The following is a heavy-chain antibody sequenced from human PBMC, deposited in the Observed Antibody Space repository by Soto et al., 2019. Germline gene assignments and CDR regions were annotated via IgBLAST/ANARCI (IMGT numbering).Heavy chain of an antibody. J-gene: IGHJ2*01. CDR3: ARDGRIRRPDWYFDL. Sequence: GGSLRLSCAASGLTFSSYEMNWVRQAPGKGLEWVSYISRSGSTIYYADSVKGRVTISRDNAKSSLYLQMNSLRAEDTAVYYCARDGRIRRPDWYFDLWGRGTLVTVSS. V-gene: IGHV3-48*03. D-gene: IGHD2-15*01. CDR1: GLTFSSYE. CDR2: ISRSGSTI.